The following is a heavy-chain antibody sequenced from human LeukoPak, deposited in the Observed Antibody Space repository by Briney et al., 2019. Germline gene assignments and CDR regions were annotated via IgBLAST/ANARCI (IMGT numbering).Heavy chain of an antibody. V-gene: IGHV3-7*01. CDR2: IKQDGSEK. CDR1: GFTLSSYW. D-gene: IGHD3-22*01. Sequence: SRGSLRLSPAASGFTLSSYWMHSVRHAPRKGLERVANIKQDGSEKYYVESVKGRFTISRDNAKNSLYLQMNSLRAEDTAVYSCVRDGDTSGYTNWGQGTLGTVSS. J-gene: IGHJ4*02. CDR3: VRDGDTSGYTN.